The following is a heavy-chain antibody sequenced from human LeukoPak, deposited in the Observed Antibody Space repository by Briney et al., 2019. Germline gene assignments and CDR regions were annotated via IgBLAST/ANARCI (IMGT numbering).Heavy chain of an antibody. D-gene: IGHD5-24*01. J-gene: IGHJ4*02. CDR3: ARLGGDGYNRDFDY. V-gene: IGHV4-38-2*01. CDR2: IYHSGST. CDR1: GYSISSGYY. Sequence: PSETLSLTCAASGYSISSGYYWGWIRQPPGKGLEWIGSIYHSGSTYYNPSLKSRVTISVDTSKNQFSLKLSSVTAADTAVYYCARLGGDGYNRDFDYWGQGTLVTVSS.